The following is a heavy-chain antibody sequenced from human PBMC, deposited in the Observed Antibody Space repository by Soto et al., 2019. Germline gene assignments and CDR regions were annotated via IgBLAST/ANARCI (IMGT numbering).Heavy chain of an antibody. D-gene: IGHD1-1*01. CDR2: INHSGST. Sequence: SETLSLTCAVYGGSFSGYYWSWIRQPPGKGLEWIGEINHSGSTNYNPSLKSRVTIPVDTSKNQFPLRLSSVTAADTAVYYCARRCTTGSTTGFDHWGQGTLVTVSS. CDR1: GGSFSGYY. V-gene: IGHV4-34*01. J-gene: IGHJ4*02. CDR3: ARRCTTGSTTGFDH.